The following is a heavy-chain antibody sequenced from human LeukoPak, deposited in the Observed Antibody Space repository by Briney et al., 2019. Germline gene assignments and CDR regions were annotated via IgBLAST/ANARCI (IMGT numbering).Heavy chain of an antibody. Sequence: GGSLRLSCAASGFTVSSNYMSWVRQAPGKGLEWVSVIYSGGSTYYADSVKGRLTISRDNSKNTLYLQMNCLRAEDTAVYYCASGSGSYRTPYYYMDVWGTGTTVTVSS. CDR1: GFTVSSNY. D-gene: IGHD3-10*01. CDR2: IYSGGST. V-gene: IGHV3-53*01. CDR3: ASGSGSYRTPYYYMDV. J-gene: IGHJ6*03.